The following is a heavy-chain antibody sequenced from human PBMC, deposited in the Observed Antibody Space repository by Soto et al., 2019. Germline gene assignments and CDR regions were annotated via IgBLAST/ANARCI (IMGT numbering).Heavy chain of an antibody. CDR1: GYTFTSYA. D-gene: IGHD6-19*01. CDR2: INAGNGNT. J-gene: IGHJ5*02. Sequence: AAVKFSFKASGYTFTSYAMHWVRQAPGQRLDCMGWINAGNGNTKYSQKFQGRVTITRDTSASTAYMELSSLRSEDTAVYYCARDASSGLEYNWFDPWGHGTLVTVSS. V-gene: IGHV1-3*01. CDR3: ARDASSGLEYNWFDP.